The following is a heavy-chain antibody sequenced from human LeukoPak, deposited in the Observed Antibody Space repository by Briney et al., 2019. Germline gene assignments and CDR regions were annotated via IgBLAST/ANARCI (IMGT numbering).Heavy chain of an antibody. J-gene: IGHJ3*02. CDR3: ARRRHEGLWDIVVVPAAKDAFDI. D-gene: IGHD2-2*01. Sequence: SETLSLTCAVYGGSFSGYYWSWIRQPPGKGLEWIGEINHSGSTNYNPSLKSRVTISVDTSKNQFSLKLSSVTAADTAVYYCARRRHEGLWDIVVVPAAKDAFDIWGQGTMVTVSS. V-gene: IGHV4-34*01. CDR1: GGSFSGYY. CDR2: INHSGST.